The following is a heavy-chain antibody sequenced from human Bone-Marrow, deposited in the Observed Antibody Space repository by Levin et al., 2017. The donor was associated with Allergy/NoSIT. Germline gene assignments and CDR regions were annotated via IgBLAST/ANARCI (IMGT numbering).Heavy chain of an antibody. V-gene: IGHV3-53*01. CDR2: IYSGGDT. CDR1: GFTVHNNY. J-gene: IGHJ4*02. D-gene: IGHD2-15*01. CDR3: VVRWY. Sequence: PGGSLRLSCAASGFTVHNNYMSWVRQAPGKGLEWVSTIYSGGDTRYAARVKGRFTTSRDKSTNTLYLQMNSLRAEDTAVYYCVVRWYWGQGTLVTVSS.